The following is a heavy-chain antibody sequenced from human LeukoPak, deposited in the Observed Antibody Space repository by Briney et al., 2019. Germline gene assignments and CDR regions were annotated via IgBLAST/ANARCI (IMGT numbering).Heavy chain of an antibody. Sequence: SVKVSCKASGGTFSSYAISWVRQAPGQGLEWMGGIIPTFGTANYAQKFQGRVTITADESTSTAYMELSSLRSEDTAVYYCAREHDSSGYTYDYWGQGTLVTVSS. J-gene: IGHJ4*02. V-gene: IGHV1-69*13. D-gene: IGHD3-22*01. CDR1: GGTFSSYA. CDR2: IIPTFGTA. CDR3: AREHDSSGYTYDY.